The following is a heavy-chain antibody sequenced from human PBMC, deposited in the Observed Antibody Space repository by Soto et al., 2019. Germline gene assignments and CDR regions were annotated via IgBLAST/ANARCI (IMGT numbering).Heavy chain of an antibody. V-gene: IGHV1-3*01. J-gene: IGHJ3*02. CDR2: INAGNGNT. Sequence: ASVKVSCKASGYTFTSYAMHWVRQAPGQRLEWMGWINAGNGNTKYSQKFQGRVTITRDTSASTAYMELSSLRSEDTAVYYCASPGRYCSSTSCYIGAFDIWGQGKMVTVSS. CDR3: ASPGRYCSSTSCYIGAFDI. D-gene: IGHD2-2*02. CDR1: GYTFTSYA.